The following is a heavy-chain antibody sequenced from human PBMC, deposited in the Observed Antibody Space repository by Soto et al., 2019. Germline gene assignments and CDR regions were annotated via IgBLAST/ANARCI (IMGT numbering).Heavy chain of an antibody. Sequence: EVQLVESGGGLVKPGGSLRLSCAASGFTFSNYGMIWVRQAPGKGLEWVSFISSSSTYIFYADSVKGRLTISRDNAKNSLSMQMNSLRAEDTAVYYCARDASVTGRSRAFDIWGQGTMVTVSS. CDR1: GFTFSNYG. CDR3: ARDASVTGRSRAFDI. J-gene: IGHJ3*02. CDR2: ISSSSTYI. V-gene: IGHV3-21*01. D-gene: IGHD1-20*01.